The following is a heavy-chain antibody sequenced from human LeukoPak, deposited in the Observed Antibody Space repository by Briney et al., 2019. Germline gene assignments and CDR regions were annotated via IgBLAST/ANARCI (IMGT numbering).Heavy chain of an antibody. CDR3: ARSLPGHYFWSGDYYYMDV. V-gene: IGHV4-38-2*01. D-gene: IGHD3-3*01. J-gene: IGHJ6*03. Sequence: PSETLSLTCAVSGYSISSGYYWGWIRQPPGKGLEWIGSIYHSGSTYYNPSLKSRVTISVDTSKNQFSLKLSSVTAADTAVYYCARSLPGHYFWSGDYYYMDVWGKGTTVTVSS. CDR1: GYSISSGYY. CDR2: IYHSGST.